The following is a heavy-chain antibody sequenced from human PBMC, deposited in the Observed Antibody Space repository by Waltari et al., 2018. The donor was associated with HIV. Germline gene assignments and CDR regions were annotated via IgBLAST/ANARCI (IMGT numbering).Heavy chain of an antibody. CDR2: IYYSGST. CDR1: GGSISSGGYY. CDR3: ARSALRDPPPMSAFDI. Sequence: QVQLQESGPGLVKPSQTLSLTCTVSGGSISSGGYYWSWIRQHPGKGLEWIGYIYYSGSTYYNPSLKSRVTISVDTSKNQFSLKLSSVTTADTAVYYCARSALRDPPPMSAFDIWGQGTMVTVSS. J-gene: IGHJ3*02. V-gene: IGHV4-31*03.